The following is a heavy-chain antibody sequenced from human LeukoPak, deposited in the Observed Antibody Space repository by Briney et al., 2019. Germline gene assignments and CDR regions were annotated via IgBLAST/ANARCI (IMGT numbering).Heavy chain of an antibody. CDR2: IWYDGSKE. Sequence: GGSLRLSCAASGFAFSGYSMHWVRQAPGQGLEWLAVIWYDGSKEYYADSVRGRFTISRDNSKNTLYLQINSLRAEDTAVYYCTNPYYGRDAFDIWGQGTMVTVSS. J-gene: IGHJ3*02. CDR3: TNPYYGRDAFDI. V-gene: IGHV3-33*06. CDR1: GFAFSGYS. D-gene: IGHD4-17*01.